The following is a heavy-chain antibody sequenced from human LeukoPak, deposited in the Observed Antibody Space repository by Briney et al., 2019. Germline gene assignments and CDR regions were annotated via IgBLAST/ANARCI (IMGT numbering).Heavy chain of an antibody. CDR1: GFTFSSYC. Sequence: GGSLRLSCAASGFTFSSYCMHWVRQAPGKGLEWVAVISYDGSNKYYADSVKGRFTISRDNSKNTLYLQMNSLRAEDTAVYYCAKDRDGVAYGSGSYLDYWGQGTLVTVSS. CDR3: AKDRDGVAYGSGSYLDY. J-gene: IGHJ4*02. CDR2: ISYDGSNK. V-gene: IGHV3-30*18. D-gene: IGHD3-10*01.